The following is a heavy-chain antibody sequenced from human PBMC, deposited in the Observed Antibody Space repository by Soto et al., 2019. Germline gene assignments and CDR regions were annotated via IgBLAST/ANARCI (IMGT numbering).Heavy chain of an antibody. J-gene: IGHJ4*01. CDR1: GFSFSSYA. V-gene: IGHV3-23*01. D-gene: IGHD6-13*01. CDR2: FSDGGSNA. Sequence: GGSLRLSCAASGFSFSSYAMTWVRQAPGKGLECVSAFSDGGSNAYYTDSVKGRFTISRDSSKNTLFLQMNSLRAEDTAVYYYGIRHFSSWYTEYYFDSSGHGSLVTLPS. CDR3: GIRHFSSWYTEYYFDS.